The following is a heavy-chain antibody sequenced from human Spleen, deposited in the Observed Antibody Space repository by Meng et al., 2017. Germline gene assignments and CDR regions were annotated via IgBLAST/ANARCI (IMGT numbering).Heavy chain of an antibody. V-gene: IGHV1-69*08. J-gene: IGHJ5*02. CDR1: GGDFRRHT. Sequence: QVQLVQSGAEVRKPGSSVKVSCKTSGGDFRRHTISWVRQAPGQGLEWMGRIFAILDIANYAQKFQGRVTFTRDTSASTAYMELSTLRPEDTAVYYCARDFTSGSSGDPWGQGTLVTVSS. CDR3: ARDFTSGSSGDP. D-gene: IGHD6-19*01. CDR2: IFAILDIA.